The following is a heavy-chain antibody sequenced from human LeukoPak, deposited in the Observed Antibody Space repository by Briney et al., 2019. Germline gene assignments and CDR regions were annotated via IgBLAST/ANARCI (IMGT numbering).Heavy chain of an antibody. V-gene: IGHV3-30*02. J-gene: IGHJ1*01. CDR2: IRYDGSNK. CDR1: GFTFNTYG. CDR3: AKGSLGFAQH. D-gene: IGHD3-10*01. Sequence: PGRSLRLSCVASGFTFNTYGMQWVRQAPGKGLEWVAFIRYDGSNKYYADSVKGRFTISRDNSKNTLYLQMNSLRAEDTAVYYCAKGSLGFAQHWGQGTLVTVSS.